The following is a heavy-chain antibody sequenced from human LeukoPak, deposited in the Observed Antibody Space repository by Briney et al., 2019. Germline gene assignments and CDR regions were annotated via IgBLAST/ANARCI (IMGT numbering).Heavy chain of an antibody. CDR2: ISGSGGST. J-gene: IGHJ3*02. V-gene: IGHV3-23*01. CDR1: KFNFNSYG. D-gene: IGHD4-17*01. Sequence: GGSLRLSCTTSKFNFNSYGMTWVRQAPGKGLEWVSSISGSGGSTQYAASVQGRFSISRDNSKNTLYLQMNSLRAEDTAVYYCAKDPNGDYIGTFDIWGQGTMVTVSS. CDR3: AKDPNGDYIGTFDI.